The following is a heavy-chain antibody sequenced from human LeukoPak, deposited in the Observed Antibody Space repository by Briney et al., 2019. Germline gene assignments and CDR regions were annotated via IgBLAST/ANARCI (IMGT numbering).Heavy chain of an antibody. CDR1: GFTFSSYS. Sequence: GGSLRLSCAASGFTFSSYSINWVRQAPGKGLEWVSSISSSSSYIYYTDSVKGRFTISRDNAKNSLYLQMNSLRAEDTAVYYCAELGITMIGGVWGKGTTVTISS. D-gene: IGHD3-10*02. CDR2: ISSSSSYI. J-gene: IGHJ6*04. CDR3: AELGITMIGGV. V-gene: IGHV3-21*01.